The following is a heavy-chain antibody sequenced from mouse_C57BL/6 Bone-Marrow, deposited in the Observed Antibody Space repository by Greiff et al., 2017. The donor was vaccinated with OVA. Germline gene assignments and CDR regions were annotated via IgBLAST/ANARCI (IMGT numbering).Heavy chain of an antibody. CDR1: GYTFTDYE. J-gene: IGHJ3*01. V-gene: IGHV1-15*01. D-gene: IGHD1-1*01. Sequence: VQLQQSGAELVRPGASVTLSCKASGYTFTDYEMHWVKQTPVHDLEWIGAIDPETGGTAYNQKFKGKAILTADKSSSTAYMELRSLTSEDSAVYYCTRRGYYGSSFPFAYWGQGTLVTVSA. CDR2: IDPETGGT. CDR3: TRRGYYGSSFPFAY.